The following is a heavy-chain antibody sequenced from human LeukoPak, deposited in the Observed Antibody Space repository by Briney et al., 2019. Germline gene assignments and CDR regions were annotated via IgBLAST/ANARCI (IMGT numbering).Heavy chain of an antibody. CDR1: GFTFSKYA. CDR2: LSGSGGST. V-gene: IGHV3-23*01. J-gene: IGHJ4*02. Sequence: GGSLRLSCAASGFTFSKYAMSWVRQAPGKGLEWVSALSGSGGSTFYADSVKGRFTISRDNSNNTLYLQMNSLRAEDTAVYYCAKGRTPDYWGQGTLVTVSS. CDR3: AKGRTPDY. D-gene: IGHD2-15*01.